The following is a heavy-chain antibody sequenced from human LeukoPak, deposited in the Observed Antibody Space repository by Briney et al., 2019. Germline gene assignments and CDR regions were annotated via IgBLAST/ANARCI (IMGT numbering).Heavy chain of an antibody. V-gene: IGHV3-21*01. CDR1: GLTFNNSG. CDR3: ARDEYSSSFDY. Sequence: PGGSLRLSCAASGLTFNNSGMLWVRQAPRKGLEWVSSISSSSTYIYYADSVKGRFTISRDNSKNTLYLQMNSLRAEDTAVYYCARDEYSSSFDYWGQGTLVTVSS. J-gene: IGHJ4*02. CDR2: ISSSSTYI. D-gene: IGHD6-6*01.